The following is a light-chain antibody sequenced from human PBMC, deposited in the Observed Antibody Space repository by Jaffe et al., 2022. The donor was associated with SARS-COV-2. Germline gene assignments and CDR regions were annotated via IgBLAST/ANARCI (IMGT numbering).Light chain of an antibody. CDR3: LQANSFPWT. J-gene: IGKJ1*01. CDR1: QDISSW. CDR2: AAS. V-gene: IGKV1-12*01. Sequence: DIQMTQSPSSVSASVGDRVTITCRASQDISSWLAWYQQKPGRAPRLLIYAASSLQSGVPSRFSGSGSGTDFILTISSLQPEDFATYYCLQANSFPWTFGQGTQVEIK.